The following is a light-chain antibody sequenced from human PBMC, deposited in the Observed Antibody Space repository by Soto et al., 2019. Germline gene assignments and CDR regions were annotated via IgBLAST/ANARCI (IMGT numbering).Light chain of an antibody. V-gene: IGKV2-28*01. J-gene: IGKJ4*01. CDR1: QSLLHTNGYNY. Sequence: EIVMTQSPLSLPVTPGEPASISCRSNQSLLHTNGYNYLDWYLQKPGQSPQLLIYWGSTRASGVPDRFSGSASGTDFTLKISRVEAVDVGTYYCMQALQTPPTFGGGTKVDI. CDR3: MQALQTPPT. CDR2: WGS.